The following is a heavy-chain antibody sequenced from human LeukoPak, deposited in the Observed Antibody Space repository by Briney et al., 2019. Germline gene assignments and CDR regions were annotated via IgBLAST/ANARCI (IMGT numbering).Heavy chain of an antibody. CDR3: AKMKYSSSSWYFQH. J-gene: IGHJ1*01. D-gene: IGHD6-6*01. CDR1: GGSISSYY. CDR2: IYYSGST. V-gene: IGHV4-59*01. Sequence: SETPSLTCTVSGGSISSYYWSWIRQPPGKGLEWIGYIYYSGSTNYNPSLKSRVTISVDTSKNQFSLKLSSVTAADTAVYYCAKMKYSSSSWYFQHWGQGTLVTVSS.